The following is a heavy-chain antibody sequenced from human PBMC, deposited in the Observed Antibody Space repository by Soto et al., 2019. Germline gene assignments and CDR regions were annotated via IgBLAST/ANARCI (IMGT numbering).Heavy chain of an antibody. CDR1: GGSFSGYY. V-gene: IGHV4-34*01. D-gene: IGHD2-15*01. Sequence: QVQLQQWGAGLLKPSETLSLTCAVYGGSFSGYYWSWIRQPPGKGLEWIGEINHSGSTNYNPSLKSRVTISVDTSKTQFSLKLSSVTAADTAVYYCARGCCSGGSCYGIFDYWGQGTLVTVSS. J-gene: IGHJ4*02. CDR2: INHSGST. CDR3: ARGCCSGGSCYGIFDY.